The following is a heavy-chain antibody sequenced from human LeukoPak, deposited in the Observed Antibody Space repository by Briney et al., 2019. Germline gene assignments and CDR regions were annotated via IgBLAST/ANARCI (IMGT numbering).Heavy chain of an antibody. J-gene: IGHJ6*03. D-gene: IGHD6-6*01. CDR3: ARGYSSSSSSLYYYYMDV. CDR1: IDSFSNYH. CDR2: VNESGGT. V-gene: IGHV4-34*01. Sequence: SETLSLTCAVYIDSFSNYHWNWIRQTPAKGMEWIGGVNESGGTNISPSLRSRVIILVDTSKNEFSLQLGSVTAADTAVYYCARGYSSSSSSLYYYYMDVWGRGATVTVSS.